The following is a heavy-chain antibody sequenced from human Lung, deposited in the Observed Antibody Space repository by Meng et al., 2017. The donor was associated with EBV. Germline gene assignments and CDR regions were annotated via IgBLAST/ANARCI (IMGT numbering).Heavy chain of an antibody. CDR2: IYYSGST. D-gene: IGHD2-15*01. CDR1: GGSISSGDYY. CDR3: AREWCSGGSCYPDY. V-gene: IGHV4-30-4*01. J-gene: IGHJ4*02. Sequence: QGDLAESGLALVKPSQTLSLTCTVSGGSISSGDYYWSWIRQPPGKGLEWIGYIYYSGSTYYNPSLKSRVTISVDTSKNQFSLKLSSVTAADTAVYYCAREWCSGGSCYPDYWGQGTLVTVSS.